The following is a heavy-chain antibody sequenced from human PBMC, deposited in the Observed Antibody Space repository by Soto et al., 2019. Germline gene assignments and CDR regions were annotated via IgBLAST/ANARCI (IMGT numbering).Heavy chain of an antibody. CDR1: GGSVSSGSYY. V-gene: IGHV4-61*01. CDR3: AGHYYDSSGYYVSPYYFDY. J-gene: IGHJ4*02. CDR2: IYYSGST. D-gene: IGHD3-22*01. Sequence: SETLSLTCTVSGGSVSSGSYYWSWIRQPPGKGLEWIGYIYYSGSTNYDPSLKSRVTISVDTSKNQFSLKLSSVTAADTAVYFCAGHYYDSSGYYVSPYYFDYWGQGTPVTVSS.